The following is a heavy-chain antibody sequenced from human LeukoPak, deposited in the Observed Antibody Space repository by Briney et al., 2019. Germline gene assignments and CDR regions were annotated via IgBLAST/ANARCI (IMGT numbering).Heavy chain of an antibody. J-gene: IGHJ6*03. Sequence: GGSLRLSCAASRFTFDDYAMHWVRQAPGKGLEWVSLISGDGVSTYYADSVKGRFTISRDNSKNTLYLQMNSLRAEDTAVYYCARTGYCSSTSCPYYMDVWGKGTTVTVSS. CDR1: RFTFDDYA. V-gene: IGHV3-43*02. CDR3: ARTGYCSSTSCPYYMDV. D-gene: IGHD2-2*01. CDR2: ISGDGVST.